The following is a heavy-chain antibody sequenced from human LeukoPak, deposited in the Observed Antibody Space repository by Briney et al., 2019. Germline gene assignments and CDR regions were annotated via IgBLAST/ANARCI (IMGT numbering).Heavy chain of an antibody. CDR3: ARHQQQLGDFDY. CDR1: GGSISSGGYY. V-gene: IGHV4-61*08. Sequence: SQTLSLTCAVSGGSISSGGYYWSWIRQPPGKGLEWIGYIHYSGSTNYNPSLKSRVTISVDTSKNQFSLKLSSVTAADTAVYYCARHQQQLGDFDYWGQGTLVTVSS. D-gene: IGHD6-13*01. J-gene: IGHJ4*02. CDR2: IHYSGST.